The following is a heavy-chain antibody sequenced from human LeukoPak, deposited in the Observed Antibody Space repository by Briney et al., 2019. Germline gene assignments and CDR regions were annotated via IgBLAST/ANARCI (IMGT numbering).Heavy chain of an antibody. CDR2: ISSSGSTI. J-gene: IGHJ5*02. V-gene: IGHV3-48*03. D-gene: IGHD3-16*01. Sequence: PGGPLRLTCVSTGFTFSSYEMNWVRQAPGKGLEWVSYISSSGSTIYYADSVKGRFTISRDNAKNSLYLQMNSLRAEDTAVYYCARTKYDYWFDPWGQGTLVTVSS. CDR3: ARTKYDYWFDP. CDR1: GFTFSSYE.